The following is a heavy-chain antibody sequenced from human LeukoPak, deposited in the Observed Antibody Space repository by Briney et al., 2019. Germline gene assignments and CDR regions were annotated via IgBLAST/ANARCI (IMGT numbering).Heavy chain of an antibody. CDR3: AHSTVDTAMVMRYNWFDP. CDR1: GFSLSTSGVG. J-gene: IGHJ5*02. V-gene: IGHV2-5*02. CDR2: IYWDDDK. D-gene: IGHD5-18*01. Sequence: SGPTLVKPTQTLTLTCTFSGFSLSTSGVGVGWIRQPPGKALEWLALIYWDDDKRYSPSLKGRLTIPKDTSKNQVVLTMNNMDPVDTATYYCAHSTVDTAMVMRYNWFDPWGQGTLVTVSS.